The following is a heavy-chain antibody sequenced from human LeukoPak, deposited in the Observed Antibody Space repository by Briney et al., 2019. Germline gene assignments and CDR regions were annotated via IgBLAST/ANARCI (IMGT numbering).Heavy chain of an antibody. Sequence: SETLSLTCTVSGGSISSSSYYWGWIRQPPGKGLEWIGEINHSGSTNYNPSLKSRVTISVDTFKNQFSLKLSSVTAADTAVYYCARGPDDIVVVPAAHLNFDYWGQGTLVTVSS. CDR1: GGSISSSSYY. D-gene: IGHD2-2*01. J-gene: IGHJ4*02. CDR3: ARGPDDIVVVPAAHLNFDY. CDR2: INHSGST. V-gene: IGHV4-39*07.